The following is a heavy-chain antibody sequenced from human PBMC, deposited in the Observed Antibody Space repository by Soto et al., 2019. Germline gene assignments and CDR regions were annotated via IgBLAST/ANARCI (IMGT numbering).Heavy chain of an antibody. D-gene: IGHD3-3*01. Sequence: ASVKVSCKASGYTFTSYGIRWVRQAPGQGLEWMGWISAYNGNTNYAQKLQGRVTMTTDTSTSTAYMELRSLRAEDTAVYYCARGYYDFWSGYSNWFDPWGQGTLVTVSS. J-gene: IGHJ5*02. CDR1: GYTFTSYG. CDR3: ARGYYDFWSGYSNWFDP. CDR2: ISAYNGNT. V-gene: IGHV1-18*01.